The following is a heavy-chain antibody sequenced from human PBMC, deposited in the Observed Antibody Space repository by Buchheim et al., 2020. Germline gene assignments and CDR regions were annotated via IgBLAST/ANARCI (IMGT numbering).Heavy chain of an antibody. J-gene: IGHJ4*02. D-gene: IGHD6-13*01. CDR1: GFTFSSYA. CDR2: FSTSGGST. CDR3: AKGRTSSWPLPLDY. V-gene: IGHV3-23*01. Sequence: EVQLLESGGGLVQPGGSLRLSCAASGFTFSSYAMNWVRQAPGKGLEWVSAFSTSGGSTYYADSVTGRFTTSRDNSKNTLYLQMNSLRAEDTAVYYCAKGRTSSWPLPLDYWGQGTL.